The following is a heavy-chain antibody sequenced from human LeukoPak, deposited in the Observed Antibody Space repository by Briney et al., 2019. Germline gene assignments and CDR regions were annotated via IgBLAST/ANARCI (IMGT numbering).Heavy chain of an antibody. CDR3: ARTTDGAALFDY. J-gene: IGHJ4*02. Sequence: ASVKVSCKASGGTFSSYAISWVRQAPGQGLEWMGGIIPIFGTANYAQKFQGRVTITTDESTSTACMELSSLRSEDTAVYYCARTTDGAALFDYWGQGTLVTVSS. D-gene: IGHD6-6*01. V-gene: IGHV1-69*05. CDR1: GGTFSSYA. CDR2: IIPIFGTA.